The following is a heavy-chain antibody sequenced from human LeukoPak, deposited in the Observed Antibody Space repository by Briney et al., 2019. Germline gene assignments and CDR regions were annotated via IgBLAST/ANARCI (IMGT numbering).Heavy chain of an antibody. Sequence: PGGSLRLSCAASGFTFTDHAMTWVRQAPGEGLEWVSAIGGDGRSTDYADSVKGRFTISRDNSKNTLYLQMNSLRAEDMALYYCARRVGGTPDYWGLGTLVTVSS. D-gene: IGHD1-26*01. V-gene: IGHV3-23*01. J-gene: IGHJ4*02. CDR3: ARRVGGTPDY. CDR2: IGGDGRST. CDR1: GFTFTDHA.